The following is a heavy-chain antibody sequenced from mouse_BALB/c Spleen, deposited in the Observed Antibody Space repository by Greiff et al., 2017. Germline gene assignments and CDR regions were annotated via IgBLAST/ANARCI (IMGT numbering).Heavy chain of an antibody. V-gene: IGHV1-69*01. Sequence: QVHVKQPGAELVMPGASVKMSCKASGYTFTDYWMHWVKQRPGQGLEWIGAIDTSDSYTSYNQKFKGKATLTVDESSSTAYMQLSSLTSEDSAVYYCARKGAWGYFDVWGAGTTVTVSS. CDR2: IDTSDSYT. CDR1: GYTFTDYW. D-gene: IGHD4-1*01. J-gene: IGHJ1*01. CDR3: ARKGAWGYFDV.